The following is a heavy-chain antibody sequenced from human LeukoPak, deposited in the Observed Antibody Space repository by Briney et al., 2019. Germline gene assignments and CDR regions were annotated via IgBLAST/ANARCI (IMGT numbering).Heavy chain of an antibody. CDR3: ARGSVYDCSSTSCYGWFDP. CDR1: GFTFSSYW. J-gene: IGHJ5*02. Sequence: GGSLRLSCAASGFTFSSYWMSWVRQAPGKGLEWVANIKQDGSEKYYVDSVEGRFTISRDNAKNSLYLQMNSLRAEDTAVYYCARGSVYDCSSTSCYGWFDPWGQGTLVTVSS. CDR2: IKQDGSEK. D-gene: IGHD2-2*01. V-gene: IGHV3-7*01.